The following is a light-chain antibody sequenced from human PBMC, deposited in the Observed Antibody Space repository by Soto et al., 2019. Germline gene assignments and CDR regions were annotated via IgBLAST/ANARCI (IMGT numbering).Light chain of an antibody. CDR2: GAS. CDR3: QQYNNWPQT. Sequence: EIVMTHSPATLSVSPWERATLSCRASQSVSSSYLAWYQQKPGQAPRLLIYGASTRATGIPARFSGSGSGTEFTPTISSLQSEDFAVYYCQQYNNWPQTFGQGTKVDIK. CDR1: QSVSSSY. J-gene: IGKJ1*01. V-gene: IGKV3-15*01.